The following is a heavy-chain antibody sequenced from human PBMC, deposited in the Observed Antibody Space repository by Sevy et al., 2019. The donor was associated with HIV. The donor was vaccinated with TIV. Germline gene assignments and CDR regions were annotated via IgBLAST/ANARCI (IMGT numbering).Heavy chain of an antibody. CDR3: ARDKVGATDY. CDR1: GGSISSYN. Sequence: SETLSLTCTVSGGSISSYNWSWIRQPPGKGLEWIGYIYYSGSTNYNPSLKSRVTISVDTSKNQFSLKLSSVTAADTAVYYCARDKVGATDYWGQGTLVTVSS. V-gene: IGHV4-59*01. J-gene: IGHJ4*02. CDR2: IYYSGST. D-gene: IGHD1-26*01.